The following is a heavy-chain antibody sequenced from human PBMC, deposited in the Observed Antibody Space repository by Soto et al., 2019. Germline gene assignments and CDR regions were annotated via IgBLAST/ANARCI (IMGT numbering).Heavy chain of an antibody. CDR3: ARGWDRGYGDSHDAFDI. D-gene: IGHD4-17*01. V-gene: IGHV1-18*01. J-gene: IGHJ3*02. CDR2: ISAYNGNT. Sequence: GTSVKVSCTASGYTFTSYGISWVRQAPGQGLEWMGWISAYNGNTNYAQKLQGRVTMTTDTSTSTAYMELRSLRSDDTAVYYCARGWDRGYGDSHDAFDIWGQGTMVTVSS. CDR1: GYTFTSYG.